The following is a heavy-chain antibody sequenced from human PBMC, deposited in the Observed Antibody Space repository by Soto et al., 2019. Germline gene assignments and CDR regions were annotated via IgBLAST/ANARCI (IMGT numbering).Heavy chain of an antibody. CDR3: AKDPGTARYFDC. CDR1: GFTFSNYA. CDR2: LNGGGDGP. Sequence: GGSLRLSCTGSGFTFSNYAMSWVRQAPGRGLEWVSSLNGGGDGPHYADSVKGRFTISRDNSRNTLYLQMTSLSADDTAVYYCAKDPGTARYFDCWGQGPLVTVSS. J-gene: IGHJ4*02. V-gene: IGHV3-23*01. D-gene: IGHD1-1*01.